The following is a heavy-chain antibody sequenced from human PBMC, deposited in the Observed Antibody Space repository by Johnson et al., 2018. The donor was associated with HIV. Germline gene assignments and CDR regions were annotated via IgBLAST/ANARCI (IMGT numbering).Heavy chain of an antibody. CDR1: GFTFSSYE. D-gene: IGHD5-12*01. Sequence: VQLVESGGGLVQPGGSLRLSCAASGFTFSSYEMNWVRQAPGKGLEWVSYISSSGSTIYYADSVKGRFTISRDNAKNSLYLQMNSLRAEDTAVYYCARDTNWSGYDWFPEYFDIWGQGTMVTVSS. J-gene: IGHJ3*02. CDR2: ISSSGSTI. V-gene: IGHV3-48*03. CDR3: ARDTNWSGYDWFPEYFDI.